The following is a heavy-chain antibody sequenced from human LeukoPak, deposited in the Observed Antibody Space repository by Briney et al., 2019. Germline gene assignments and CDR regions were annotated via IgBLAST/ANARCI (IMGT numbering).Heavy chain of an antibody. J-gene: IGHJ4*02. D-gene: IGHD5-24*01. V-gene: IGHV4-38-2*01. CDR1: GYSISSGYY. CDR2: IYHSGST. CDR3: ARPRYNPYYFDY. Sequence: SETLSLTCAVSGYSISSGYYWGWIRQPPGKGLEWIGSIYHSGSTYYNPSLKSRVTTSVDTSKNQFSLKLSSVTAADTAVYYCARPRYNPYYFDYWGQGTLVTVSS.